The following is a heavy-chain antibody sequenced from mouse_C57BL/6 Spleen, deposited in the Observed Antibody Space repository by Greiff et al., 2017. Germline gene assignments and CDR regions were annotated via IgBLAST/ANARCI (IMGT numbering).Heavy chain of an antibody. D-gene: IGHD3-2*02. J-gene: IGHJ3*01. CDR1: GFTFSSYA. Sequence: EVQLQESGGGLVKPGGSLKLSCAASGFTFSSYAMSWVRQTPEKRLEWVATISDGGSYTYYPDNVKGRFTISRDNAKNNLYLQMSHLKSEDTAMYYCAREGLDSSGSTWFAYWGQGTLVTVSA. CDR2: ISDGGSYT. CDR3: AREGLDSSGSTWFAY. V-gene: IGHV5-4*01.